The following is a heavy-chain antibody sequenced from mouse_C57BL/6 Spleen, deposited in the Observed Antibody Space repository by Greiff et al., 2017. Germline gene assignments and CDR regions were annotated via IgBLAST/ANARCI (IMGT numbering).Heavy chain of an antibody. Sequence: QVPLKQPGAELVKPGASVKLSCKASGYTFTSYWMHWVKQRPGQGLEWIGMIHPNSGSTNYNEKFKSKATLTVDKSSSTAYMQLSSLTSEDSAVYYCARWLLQCAYWGQGTLVTVSA. V-gene: IGHV1-64*01. D-gene: IGHD2-3*01. CDR3: ARWLLQCAY. CDR2: IHPNSGST. J-gene: IGHJ3*01. CDR1: GYTFTSYW.